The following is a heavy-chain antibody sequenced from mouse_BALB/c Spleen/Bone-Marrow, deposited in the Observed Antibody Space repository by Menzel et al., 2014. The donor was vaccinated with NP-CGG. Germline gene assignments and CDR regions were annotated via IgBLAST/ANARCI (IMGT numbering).Heavy chain of an antibody. CDR3: ARHGITRLLDY. D-gene: IGHD2-4*01. CDR2: ISSVGSYT. J-gene: IGHJ2*01. Sequence: DVQLQASGGGLVKPGGSLKLSCAASGFTFSSYAMSWVRQTPEKRLAWVATISSVGSYTYYPDSVKGRFTISRDNAKNTLYLQMSSLRSEDTAMYYCARHGITRLLDYWGQGTTLTVSS. CDR1: GFTFSSYA. V-gene: IGHV5-9-3*01.